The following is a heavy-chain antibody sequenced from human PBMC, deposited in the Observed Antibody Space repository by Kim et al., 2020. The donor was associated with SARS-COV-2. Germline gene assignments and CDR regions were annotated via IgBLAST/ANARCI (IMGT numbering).Heavy chain of an antibody. V-gene: IGHV3-9*01. D-gene: IGHD3-10*01. J-gene: IGHJ4*02. CDR2: ISWNSGSI. CDR1: GFTFDDYA. Sequence: SLRLSCAASGFTFDDYAMHWVRQAPGKGLEWVSGISWNSGSIGYADSVKGRFTISRDNAKNSLYLQMNSLRAEDTALYYCAKGSSYYYGSGSYFDYWGQGTLVTVSS. CDR3: AKGSSYYYGSGSYFDY.